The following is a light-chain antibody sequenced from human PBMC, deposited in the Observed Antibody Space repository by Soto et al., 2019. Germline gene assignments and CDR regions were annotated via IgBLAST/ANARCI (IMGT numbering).Light chain of an antibody. J-gene: IGKJ1*01. CDR1: QSISTL. CDR2: KAS. V-gene: IGKV1-5*03. CDR3: QHYYSYPWT. Sequence: DIQMTQSPSTLSASVGDTVAITCRASQSISTLLAWYQQKPGKAPNLLIYKASSLESGVPPRFIGSGSGTEFTLTIRSLQPDDFATYYCQHYYSYPWTFGQGTKVEIK.